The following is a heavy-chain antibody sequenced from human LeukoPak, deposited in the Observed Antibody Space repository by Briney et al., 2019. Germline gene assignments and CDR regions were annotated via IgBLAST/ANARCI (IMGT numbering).Heavy chain of an antibody. CDR1: GFIFSDSA. Sequence: QPGGSLKLSCAASGFIFSDSAIHWVRQASGEGLEWVGRVRSKARTYATEYAASVKGRFTISRDDSKNTAYLQMNSLKTEDTAVYYCARRSDYLYGMDVWDQGTTVTVSS. CDR2: VRSKARTYAT. J-gene: IGHJ6*02. D-gene: IGHD1-26*01. CDR3: ARRSDYLYGMDV. V-gene: IGHV3-73*01.